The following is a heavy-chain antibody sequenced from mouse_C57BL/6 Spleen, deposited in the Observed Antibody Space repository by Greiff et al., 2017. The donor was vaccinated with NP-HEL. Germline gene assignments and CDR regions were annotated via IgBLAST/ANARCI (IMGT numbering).Heavy chain of an antibody. CDR3: AGVRVTDYFDD. D-gene: IGHD2-2*01. CDR1: GYSITSGYY. CDR2: ISYDGSN. V-gene: IGHV3-6*01. Sequence: EVHLVESGPGLVKPSPSLSLTCSVTGYSITSGYYWNLIRQFPGNKLEWMGYISYDGSNNYNPSLKNRISITRDTSKNQFFLKLNSVTTEDTATYYCAGVRVTDYFDDWGQGTTLTVSS. J-gene: IGHJ2*01.